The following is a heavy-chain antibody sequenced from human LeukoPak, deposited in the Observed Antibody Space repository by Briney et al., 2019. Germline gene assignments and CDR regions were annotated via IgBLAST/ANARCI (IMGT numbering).Heavy chain of an antibody. CDR2: ISSSSSYI. J-gene: IGHJ5*02. CDR3: ARERYCSGGSCYGDLGWFDP. D-gene: IGHD2-15*01. V-gene: IGHV3-21*01. Sequence: PGGSLRLSCAASGFTFSSYSMNWVRQAPGKGLEWVSSISSSSSYIYYADSVKGRFTISRDNAKNSLYLQMNSLRAEDTAVYYCARERYCSGGSCYGDLGWFDPWGQGTLVTVSS. CDR1: GFTFSSYS.